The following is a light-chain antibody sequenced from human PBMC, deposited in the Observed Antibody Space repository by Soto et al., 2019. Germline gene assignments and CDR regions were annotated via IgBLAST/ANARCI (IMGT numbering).Light chain of an antibody. CDR1: QTISSW. CDR3: QHYNSYSEA. Sequence: DVQVPQCLSTLSGSVGDGVTITCLASQTISSWLAWYQQKPGKAPKLLIYKASTLKSGVPSRFSGSGSGTEFTLTISSLQPDDFATYYCQHYNSYSEAFGQGTKVDIK. CDR2: KAS. J-gene: IGKJ1*01. V-gene: IGKV1-5*03.